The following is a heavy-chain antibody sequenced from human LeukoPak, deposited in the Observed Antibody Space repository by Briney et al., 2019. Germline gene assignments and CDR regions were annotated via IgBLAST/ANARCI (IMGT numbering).Heavy chain of an antibody. Sequence: SETLSLTCTVSGGSISSCSYYWGWIRQPPGKGLEWIGSIFYSGSTYYNPSLKSRVTISVDTSKNQFSLKLSSVTAADTAVYYCASHPNYYDSSGYFDDAFDIWGQGTMVTVSS. J-gene: IGHJ3*02. CDR1: GGSISSCSYY. D-gene: IGHD3-22*01. V-gene: IGHV4-39*07. CDR3: ASHPNYYDSSGYFDDAFDI. CDR2: IFYSGST.